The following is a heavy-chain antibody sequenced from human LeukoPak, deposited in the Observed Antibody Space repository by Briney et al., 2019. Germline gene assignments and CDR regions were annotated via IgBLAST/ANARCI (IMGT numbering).Heavy chain of an antibody. J-gene: IGHJ4*02. D-gene: IGHD6-19*01. V-gene: IGHV3-33*01. CDR3: AREWGPIAVSGGPGY. CDR2: IWFDGRK. CDR1: GFTFSNYG. Sequence: GGSLRLSCAASGFTFSNYGMHWVRQALGKGLEWVALIWFDGRKFHADSVKGRFTISRDNSKNTLFLQMNSLRAEDTAVYYCAREWGPIAVSGGPGYWGQGALVTVSS.